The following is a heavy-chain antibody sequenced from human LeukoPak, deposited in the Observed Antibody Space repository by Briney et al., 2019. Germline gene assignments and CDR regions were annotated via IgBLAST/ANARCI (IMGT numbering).Heavy chain of an antibody. V-gene: IGHV3-30*02. CDR3: AKGPGSGSYIALNYYYYMDV. D-gene: IGHD3-10*01. Sequence: PGGSLRLSCATSGFSFSSYGMHWVRQAPGKGLEWVAFIRYDGSNKYYADSVKGRFTISRDNSKNTLYLQMNSLRAEDTAVYYCAKGPGSGSYIALNYYYYMDVWGKGTTVTISS. CDR1: GFSFSSYG. J-gene: IGHJ6*03. CDR2: IRYDGSNK.